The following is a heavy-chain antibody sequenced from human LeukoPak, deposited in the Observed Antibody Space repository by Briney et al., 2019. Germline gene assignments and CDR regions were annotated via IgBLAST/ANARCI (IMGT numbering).Heavy chain of an antibody. CDR3: ARDRSSGSDYGDY. Sequence: GASVKVSCKASGYSFTSYGITWVRQAPGQGLEWLGWISAYNGATKYAQRLQGRLTMTIDTSTNTVYMDVRSLTSDDTALYFCARDRSSGSDYGDYWGQGTLVTVSS. CDR2: ISAYNGAT. CDR1: GYSFTSYG. J-gene: IGHJ4*02. D-gene: IGHD1-26*01. V-gene: IGHV1-18*01.